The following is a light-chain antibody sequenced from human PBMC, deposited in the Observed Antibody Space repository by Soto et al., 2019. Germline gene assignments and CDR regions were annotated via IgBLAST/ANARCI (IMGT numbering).Light chain of an antibody. CDR2: EVT. V-gene: IGLV2-8*01. Sequence: SSLTRPPSASGSPGQSVTISCTGTSSDIGGYNYVSWYQQRPGKVPKVIIYEVTKRPSGVPDRFSGSKSGNTASLTVSGLQAEDEADYFCSSYANNNNILVFGTGTKVTVL. CDR1: SSDIGGYNY. J-gene: IGLJ1*01. CDR3: SSYANNNNILV.